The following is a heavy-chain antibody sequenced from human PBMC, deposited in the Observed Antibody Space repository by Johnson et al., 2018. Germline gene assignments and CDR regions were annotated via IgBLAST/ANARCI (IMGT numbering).Heavy chain of an antibody. J-gene: IGHJ6*03. V-gene: IGHV3-21*01. CDR3: ASLSREADRDMVTSRDYYYYMDV. Sequence: VQLVQSGGGLVKPGGSLRLCCAASGLTFRTYSLDWVRQPPGKGLEWVSSITTSKNYIYYADAVKGRFTISRDHPKNSLYLQMNNVKAGDTAVYYCASLSREADRDMVTSRDYYYYMDVWGKGTTVTVSS. CDR1: GLTFRTYS. D-gene: IGHD5-18*01. CDR2: ITTSKNYI.